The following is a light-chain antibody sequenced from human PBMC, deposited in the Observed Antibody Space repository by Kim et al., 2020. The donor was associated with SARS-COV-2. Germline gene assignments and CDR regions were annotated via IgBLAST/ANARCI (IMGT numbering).Light chain of an antibody. CDR2: SND. CDR1: TSNIGSNS. CDR3: AAWDDSLSAYV. V-gene: IGLV1-47*02. J-gene: IGLJ6*01. Sequence: QSVLTQPPSVSETPGQRVTFSCSGSTSNIGSNSVHWYQHLPGTAPKLLIYSNDQRPSGVPDRFSGSKSGTSASLSISGLRSEDEADYYCAAWDDSLSAYVFSSGT.